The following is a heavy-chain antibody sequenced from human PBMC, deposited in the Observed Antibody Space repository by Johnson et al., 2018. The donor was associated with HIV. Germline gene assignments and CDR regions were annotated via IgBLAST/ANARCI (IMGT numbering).Heavy chain of an antibody. V-gene: IGHV3-30*04. J-gene: IGHJ3*02. CDR2: ISYDGSDK. D-gene: IGHD1-26*01. Sequence: QVQLVESGGGLVQPGGSLRLSCAASGFTFSSYAMHWVRQAPAKGLEWVAVISYDGSDKYYADSVKGRFTISRDNAKNTLYLQMNSLRAEDTALYYCAKDEGGSYSQDAFDIWGQGTMVTVSS. CDR3: AKDEGGSYSQDAFDI. CDR1: GFTFSSYA.